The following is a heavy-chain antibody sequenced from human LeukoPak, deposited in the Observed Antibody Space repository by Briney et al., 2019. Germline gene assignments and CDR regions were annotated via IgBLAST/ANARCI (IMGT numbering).Heavy chain of an antibody. CDR3: AKDRSRIVGARNDY. CDR1: GFTFSSYA. D-gene: IGHD1-26*01. Sequence: GGSLRLSCAASGFTFSSYAMSWVRQAPGKGLEWVSAISGSGGSTYYADSVKGRFTISRDNSRNTLYLQMNSLRAEDTAVYYCAKDRSRIVGARNDYWGQGTLVTVSS. CDR2: ISGSGGST. J-gene: IGHJ4*02. V-gene: IGHV3-23*01.